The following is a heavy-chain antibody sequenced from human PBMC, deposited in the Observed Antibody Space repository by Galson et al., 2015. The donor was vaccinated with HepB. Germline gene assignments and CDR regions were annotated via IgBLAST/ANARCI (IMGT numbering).Heavy chain of an antibody. D-gene: IGHD5-18*01. CDR2: TYYRSKWYN. Sequence: CAISGDSVSSNSAAWNWIRQSPSRGLEWLGRTYYRSKWYNDYAVSVKSRITINPDTSKNQFSLKLSSVTAADTAVYYCARGLTPDKDSYGYVTEKYYFDYWGQGTLVTVSS. J-gene: IGHJ4*02. V-gene: IGHV6-1*01. CDR1: GDSVSSNSAA. CDR3: ARGLTPDKDSYGYVTEKYYFDY.